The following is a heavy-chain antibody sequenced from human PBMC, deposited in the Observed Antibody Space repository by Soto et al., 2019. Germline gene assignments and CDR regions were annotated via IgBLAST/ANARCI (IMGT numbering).Heavy chain of an antibody. V-gene: IGHV5-10-1*04. J-gene: IGHJ6*02. D-gene: IGHD6-19*01. CDR3: ARVPDSSLGTMDV. CDR2: IDPSDSYT. Sequence: PGEPLTISCKASEYRFTSYWISWVRQMPGKGLEWMGRIDPSDSYTNYSPSFQGQVTMSADPSTNTAYLEWSSLKAADSAMYYCARVPDSSLGTMDVWGQGTTVTVSS. CDR1: EYRFTSYW.